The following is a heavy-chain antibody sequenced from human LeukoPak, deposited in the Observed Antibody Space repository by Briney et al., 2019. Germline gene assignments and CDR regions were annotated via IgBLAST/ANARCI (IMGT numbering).Heavy chain of an antibody. CDR1: GGSFSGYY. Sequence: SETLSLTCAVYGGSFSGYYWSWIRQPPGKGLEWIGEINHSGSTNYNPSLKSRVTISVDTSKNQFSLKLSSVTAADTAVYYCARDSTMGPLRYPGGMDVWGQGTTVTVSS. CDR3: ARDSTMGPLRYPGGMDV. V-gene: IGHV4-34*09. CDR2: INHSGST. D-gene: IGHD4-17*01. J-gene: IGHJ6*02.